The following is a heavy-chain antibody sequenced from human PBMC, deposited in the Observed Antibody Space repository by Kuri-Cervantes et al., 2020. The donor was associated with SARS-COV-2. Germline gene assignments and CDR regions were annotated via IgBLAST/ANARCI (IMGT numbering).Heavy chain of an antibody. J-gene: IGHJ6*03. Sequence: ESLKISCAVYGGSFSGYYWSWIRQPPGKGLEWIGEINHSGSTNYNPSLKSRVTISVDTSKNQFSLKLSSVTAADTALYYCASGRREIVVVPTDMGMDVWGKGTTVTVSS. CDR2: INHSGST. D-gene: IGHD2-2*01. V-gene: IGHV4-34*01. CDR1: GGSFSGYY. CDR3: ASGRREIVVVPTDMGMDV.